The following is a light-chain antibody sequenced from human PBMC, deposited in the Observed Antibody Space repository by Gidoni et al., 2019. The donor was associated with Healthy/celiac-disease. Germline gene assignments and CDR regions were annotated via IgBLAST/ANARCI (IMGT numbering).Light chain of an antibody. V-gene: IGKV2-28*01. J-gene: IGKJ2*01. Sequence: DIVMTQSPLSLPVTPGEPAYIPCRSSQRLLNSNGYSYLDWYLQKPGQSPQLLIYLGSNRASGVPDRFSGSGSGTDFTLKISRLEAEDVGVYYCMQALQSPRTFGQGTKLEIK. CDR3: MQALQSPRT. CDR1: QRLLNSNGYSY. CDR2: LGS.